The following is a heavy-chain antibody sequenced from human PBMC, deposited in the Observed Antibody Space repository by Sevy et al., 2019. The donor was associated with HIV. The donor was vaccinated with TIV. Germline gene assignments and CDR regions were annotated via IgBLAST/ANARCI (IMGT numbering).Heavy chain of an antibody. CDR3: ASGSGAGFLEWLLRCWYIDL. V-gene: IGHV4-34*01. J-gene: IGHJ2*01. CDR1: GGSFSGYY. CDR2: INHSGST. Sequence: SETLSLTCAVYGGSFSGYYWSWIRQPPGKGLEWIGEINHSGSTNYNPSLKSRVTISVDTSKNQFSLKLSSVTAADTAVYYCASGSGAGFLEWLLRCWYIDLWGRGTLVTVSS. D-gene: IGHD3-3*01.